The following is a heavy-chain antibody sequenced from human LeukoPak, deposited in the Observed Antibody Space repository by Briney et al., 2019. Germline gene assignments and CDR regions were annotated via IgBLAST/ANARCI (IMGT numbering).Heavy chain of an antibody. J-gene: IGHJ4*02. CDR2: ISGSGTSI. CDR1: GFTFSNYE. CDR3: ARETYYGSGSYSDFALDY. D-gene: IGHD3-10*01. V-gene: IGHV3-48*03. Sequence: GGSLRLSCAASGFTFSNYEINWARQAPGRGLEWISYISGSGTSIYHANSVKGRFTISRDNAKNSVYLQMNSLRAEDTAVYYCARETYYGSGSYSDFALDYWGQGTLVTVSS.